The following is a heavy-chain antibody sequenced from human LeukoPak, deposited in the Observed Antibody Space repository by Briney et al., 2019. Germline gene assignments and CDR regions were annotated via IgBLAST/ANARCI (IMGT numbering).Heavy chain of an antibody. D-gene: IGHD3-3*01. Sequence: PSETLSLTCTVSGGSISSGDYYWSWVRQHPGEGLEWIGYIYYTGTTYYNPSLKSRVTISVDTSKNQFSLKLSSVTAADTAVYYCATKRSGISRYDSWGQGTLVTVSS. CDR3: ATKRSGISRYDS. V-gene: IGHV4-31*03. CDR1: GGSISSGDYY. CDR2: IYYTGTT. J-gene: IGHJ5*01.